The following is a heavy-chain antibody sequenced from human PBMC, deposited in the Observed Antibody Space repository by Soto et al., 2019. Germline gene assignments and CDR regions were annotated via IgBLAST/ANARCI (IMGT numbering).Heavy chain of an antibody. V-gene: IGHV3-66*01. CDR1: GFTVNKFY. CDR3: ARYGDGFYGMDV. D-gene: IGHD4-17*01. Sequence: GGSLRLSCAASGFTVNKFYITWVLQAPGKGLEWVSVIYSTGVTDSADSVKGRFSISRDNSKNTVYLQMNSLRADDTAVYYCARYGDGFYGMDVWGQGTTVTVSS. J-gene: IGHJ6*02. CDR2: IYSTGVT.